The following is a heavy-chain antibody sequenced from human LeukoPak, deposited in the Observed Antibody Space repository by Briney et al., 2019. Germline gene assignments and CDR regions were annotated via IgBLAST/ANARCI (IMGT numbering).Heavy chain of an antibody. Sequence: PSETLSLTCAVYGGSFSGYYWSWIRQPPGKGLEWIGEINHSGSTNYNPSLKSRVTISVDTSKNQFSLKLSSVTAADTAVYYCAILTQVFDYWGQGTLVTVSS. CDR3: AILTQVFDY. D-gene: IGHD1-14*01. V-gene: IGHV4-34*01. CDR2: INHSGST. J-gene: IGHJ4*02. CDR1: GGSFSGYY.